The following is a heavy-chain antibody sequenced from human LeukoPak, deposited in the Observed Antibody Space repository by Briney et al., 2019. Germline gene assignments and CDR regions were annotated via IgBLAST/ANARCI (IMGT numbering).Heavy chain of an antibody. CDR2: IYHSGST. Sequence: SETLSLTCAVSGGSISSSNWWSWVRQPPGKGLEWIGEIYHSGSTNYNPSLKSRVTISVDKSKNQFSLKLSSVTAADTAVYYCARGPTPKLLWFGELLRYFDYWGQGTLVTVSS. CDR1: GGSISSSNW. D-gene: IGHD3-10*01. V-gene: IGHV4-4*02. J-gene: IGHJ4*02. CDR3: ARGPTPKLLWFGELLRYFDY.